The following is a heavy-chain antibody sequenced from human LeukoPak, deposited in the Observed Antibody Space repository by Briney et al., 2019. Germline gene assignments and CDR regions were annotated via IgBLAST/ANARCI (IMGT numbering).Heavy chain of an antibody. CDR3: ASALGYYDSSPNPYGMDV. V-gene: IGHV3-21*01. CDR1: GFTFSSYS. CDR2: ISTSSSYI. D-gene: IGHD3-22*01. Sequence: PGGSLRLSCAASGFTFSSYSMNWVRQAPGKGLEWVSSISTSSSYIYYADSVKGRFTISRDNAKNSLYLQMNSLRAEDTAVYYCASALGYYDSSPNPYGMDVWGQGTTVTVSS. J-gene: IGHJ6*02.